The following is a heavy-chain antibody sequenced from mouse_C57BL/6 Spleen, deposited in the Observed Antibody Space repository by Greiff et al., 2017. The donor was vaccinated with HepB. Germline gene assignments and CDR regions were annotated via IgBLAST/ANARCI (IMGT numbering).Heavy chain of an antibody. CDR3: ARGHYYGSSYLDWYFDV. J-gene: IGHJ1*03. V-gene: IGHV5-17*01. Sequence: EVKLMESGGGLVKPGGSLKLSCAASGFTFSDYGMHWVRQAPEKGLEWVAYISSGSSTIYYADTVKGRFTISRDNAKNTLFLQMTSLRSEDTAMYYCARGHYYGSSYLDWYFDVWGTGTTVTVSS. CDR1: GFTFSDYG. D-gene: IGHD1-1*01. CDR2: ISSGSSTI.